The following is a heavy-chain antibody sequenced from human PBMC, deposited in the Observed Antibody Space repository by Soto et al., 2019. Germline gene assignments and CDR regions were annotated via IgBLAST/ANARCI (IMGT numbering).Heavy chain of an antibody. CDR2: ISYDGSNK. V-gene: IGHV3-30*18. CDR3: AKQGAAYGDYGYFQH. J-gene: IGHJ1*01. Sequence: GGSLRLSCAASGFTFSSYGMHWVRQAPGKGLEWVAVISYDGSNKYYADSVKGRFTISRDNSKNTLYLQMNSLRAEDTAVYYCAKQGAAYGDYGYFQHWGQGTLVTVSS. CDR1: GFTFSSYG. D-gene: IGHD4-17*01.